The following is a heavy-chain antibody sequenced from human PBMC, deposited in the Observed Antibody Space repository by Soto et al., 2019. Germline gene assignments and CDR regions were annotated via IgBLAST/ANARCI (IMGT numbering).Heavy chain of an antibody. D-gene: IGHD3-22*01. CDR2: ISAYNGNT. Sequence: ASVNVSCKASGYTFTSYGISWVRQAPGQGLEWMGWISAYNGNTNYAQKLQGRVTMTTDTSTSTAYMELRSLRSDDTAVYYCARGVGYYDSSGYSSDAFDIWGQGTMVTVSS. CDR1: GYTFTSYG. J-gene: IGHJ3*02. CDR3: ARGVGYYDSSGYSSDAFDI. V-gene: IGHV1-18*01.